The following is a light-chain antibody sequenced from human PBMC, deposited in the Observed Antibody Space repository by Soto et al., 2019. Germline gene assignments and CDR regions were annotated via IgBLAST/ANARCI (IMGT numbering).Light chain of an antibody. V-gene: IGKV3-20*01. J-gene: IGKJ4*01. CDR1: QSVSSSY. CDR3: QQYDTSPLT. Sequence: DIVLTQSPGTLSLSPGERATLSCRASQSVSSSYLAWYQQKPGQAPRLLIYGPSNRATGIPDRFSGSGSATDFTRTISRLEPEDFAVYYCQQYDTSPLTFGGGTKVEIK. CDR2: GPS.